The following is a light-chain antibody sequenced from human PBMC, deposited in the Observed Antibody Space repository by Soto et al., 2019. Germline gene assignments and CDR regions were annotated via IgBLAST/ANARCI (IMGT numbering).Light chain of an antibody. CDR2: GAS. CDR3: QQYGSSPRT. CDR1: QSVSSY. Sequence: EIVMTQSPATLSVSPGERAPLSCRASQSVSSYLAWYQQKPGQAPRLLIYGASSRATGIPDRFSGSGSGTDFTLTISRLEPEDFAVYYCQQYGSSPRTFGQGTKVAIK. J-gene: IGKJ2*01. V-gene: IGKV3-20*01.